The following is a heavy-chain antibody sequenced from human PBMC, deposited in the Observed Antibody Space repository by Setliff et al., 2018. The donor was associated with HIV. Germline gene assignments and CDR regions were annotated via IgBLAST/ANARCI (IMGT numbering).Heavy chain of an antibody. CDR1: GGSISNYY. J-gene: IGHJ5*02. V-gene: IGHV4-59*01. D-gene: IGHD2-15*01. CDR2: ISYSGST. Sequence: ASETLSLTCSVSGGSISNYYWSWIRQPPGKGLEWIGYISYSGSTNYNPSLKSRVTISVEKSKNQFSLKLSSVTAADTAFYYCARVSRLHPFDPWGQGVLVTVSS. CDR3: ARVSRLHPFDP.